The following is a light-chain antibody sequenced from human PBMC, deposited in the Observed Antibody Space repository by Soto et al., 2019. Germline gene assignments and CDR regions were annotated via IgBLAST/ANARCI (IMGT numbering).Light chain of an antibody. CDR2: DDN. V-gene: IGLV1-51*01. Sequence: QSVLTQPPSVSAAPGQKVTISCSGSSSYIGGNSVSWYQQLPGTAPKLLIYDDNKRPSGIPDRFSGSKSGTSATLGITGFQTGDEADYYCGSWDSSLSAYVFGNGTKVTVL. J-gene: IGLJ1*01. CDR1: SSYIGGNS. CDR3: GSWDSSLSAYV.